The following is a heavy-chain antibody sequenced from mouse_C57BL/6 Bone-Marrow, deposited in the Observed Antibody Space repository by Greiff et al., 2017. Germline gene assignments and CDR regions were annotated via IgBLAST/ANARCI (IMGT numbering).Heavy chain of an antibody. D-gene: IGHD2-14*01. V-gene: IGHV1-19*01. CDR1: GYTFTDYY. J-gene: IGHJ3*01. CDR2: INPYNGGT. Sequence: VQLQQSGPVLVKPGASVKMSCKASGYTFTDYYMNWVKQSHGKSLEWIGVINPYNGGTSYNQKFKCKATLTVDHSSITAYMELHSLTSEDSAVYYCARGRLVRFSCFAYWGQGTLVTVSA. CDR3: ARGRLVRFSCFAY.